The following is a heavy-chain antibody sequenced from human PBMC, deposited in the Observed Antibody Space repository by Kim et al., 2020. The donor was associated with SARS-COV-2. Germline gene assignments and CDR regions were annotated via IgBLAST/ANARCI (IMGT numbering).Heavy chain of an antibody. V-gene: IGHV4-39*01. CDR1: GGSISSSFNY. CDR3: ARLPHDGSGSVDS. CDR2: GYHSGST. J-gene: IGHJ4*02. Sequence: SETLSLTCTVSGGSISSSFNYWGWLRQPPGKGLEWFGSGYHSGSTHDSPSLKSRVTVSVDTSKTEFYLKVTFVTAADTAVYFCARLPHDGSGSVDSWGPGTLFTVSS. D-gene: IGHD3-22*01.